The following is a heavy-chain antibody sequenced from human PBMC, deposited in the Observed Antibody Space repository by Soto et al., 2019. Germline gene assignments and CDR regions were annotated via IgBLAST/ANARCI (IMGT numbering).Heavy chain of an antibody. CDR3: ARGRMITETTDYYGMDV. D-gene: IGHD4-17*01. CDR1: GYTFASYD. J-gene: IGHJ6*02. Sequence: ASVKVSCKASGYTFASYDINCVRQATGQVLEWMGWMNPNSGNTGYAQKFQGRVTMTRNTSISTAYMELSSLRSEDTAVYYCARGRMITETTDYYGMDVWGQGTTVTVSS. V-gene: IGHV1-8*01. CDR2: MNPNSGNT.